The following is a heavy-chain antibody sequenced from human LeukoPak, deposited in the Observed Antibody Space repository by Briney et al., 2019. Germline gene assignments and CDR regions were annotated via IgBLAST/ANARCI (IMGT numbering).Heavy chain of an antibody. CDR3: AREARQVYYYYGMDV. CDR2: VTHSGST. J-gene: IGHJ6*02. V-gene: IGHV4-34*01. CDR1: GGSFSGYY. Sequence: SETLSLTCAVYGGSFSGYYWSWIRQPPGKGLEFIGEVTHSGSTNYNPSLKSRVTISLDTSKNQFSLKLSSVTAADTAVYYCAREARQVYYYYGMDVWAQGTTVTVSS.